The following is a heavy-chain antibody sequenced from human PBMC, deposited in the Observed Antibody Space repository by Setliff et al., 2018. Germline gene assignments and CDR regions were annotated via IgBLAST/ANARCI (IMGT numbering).Heavy chain of an antibody. CDR1: GVSISSYY. V-gene: IGHV4-59*01. Sequence: SETLSLTCNVSGVSISSYYWSWIRQPPGKGLESIGYIQKSGSTNYNPSLMSRVSISVDTSKNQFSLKLRSVTAADTAVYYCVKDGVGPTYTYFFDYWGQGSQVTVSS. CDR2: IQKSGST. D-gene: IGHD1-26*01. CDR3: VKDGVGPTYTYFFDY. J-gene: IGHJ4*02.